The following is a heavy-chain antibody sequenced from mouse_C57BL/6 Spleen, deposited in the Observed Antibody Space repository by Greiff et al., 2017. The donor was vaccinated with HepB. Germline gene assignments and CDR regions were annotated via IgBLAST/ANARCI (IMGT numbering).Heavy chain of an antibody. J-gene: IGHJ1*03. CDR3: ATWDEGYFDV. D-gene: IGHD4-1*01. Sequence: QVQLQQPGAELVKPGASVKMSCKASGYTFTSYWITWVKQRPGQGLEWIGDIYPGSGSTNYNEKFKGKATLTVDTSSSTAYMQLSSLTSEDSAVYYCATWDEGYFDVWGTGTTVTVSS. CDR2: IYPGSGST. CDR1: GYTFTSYW. V-gene: IGHV1-55*01.